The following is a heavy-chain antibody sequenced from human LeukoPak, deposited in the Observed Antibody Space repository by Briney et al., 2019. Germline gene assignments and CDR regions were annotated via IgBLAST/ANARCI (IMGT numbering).Heavy chain of an antibody. J-gene: IGHJ4*02. Sequence: GGSLRLSCAASGFTFSTYSMNWVRQAPGKGLQWVSSISTSSGNTYYADSVKGRFTISRDDANNSVFLQMTSLRAEDTDVYYCARFRATRDGYTWSDYWGQGTLVTVSS. V-gene: IGHV3-21*01. D-gene: IGHD5-24*01. CDR1: GFTFSTYS. CDR3: ARFRATRDGYTWSDY. CDR2: ISTSSGNT.